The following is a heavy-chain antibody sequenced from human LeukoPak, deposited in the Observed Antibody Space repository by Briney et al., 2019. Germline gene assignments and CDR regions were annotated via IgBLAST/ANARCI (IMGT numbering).Heavy chain of an antibody. CDR3: ARDYESSGWYDAFDI. Sequence: GGSLRLSRAAPGFTFSSYSMNWVRQAPGKGLEWVSYISSSSSTIYYADSVKGRFTISRDNAKNSLYLQMNSLRDEDTAVYYCARDYESSGWYDAFDIWGQGTMVTVSS. V-gene: IGHV3-48*02. CDR1: GFTFSSYS. CDR2: ISSSSSTI. J-gene: IGHJ3*02. D-gene: IGHD6-19*01.